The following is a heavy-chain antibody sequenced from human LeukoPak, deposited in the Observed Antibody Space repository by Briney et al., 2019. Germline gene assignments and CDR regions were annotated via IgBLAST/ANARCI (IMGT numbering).Heavy chain of an antibody. Sequence: ASVKVSCKASGYTFTSYYMHWVRQAPGQGLEWMGIINPSGGSTSYAQKFQGRVTMTRDMSTSTVYMELSSLRSEDTAVYYCARSREGLAIAAAARSDLDYRGQGTLVTVSS. V-gene: IGHV1-46*01. J-gene: IGHJ4*02. CDR1: GYTFTSYY. CDR2: INPSGGST. D-gene: IGHD6-13*01. CDR3: ARSREGLAIAAAARSDLDY.